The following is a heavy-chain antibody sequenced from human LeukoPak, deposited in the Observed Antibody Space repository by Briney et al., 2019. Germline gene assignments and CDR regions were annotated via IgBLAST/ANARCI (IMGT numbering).Heavy chain of an antibody. Sequence: PSETLSLTCTVSGGSISSYYWSWIRQPPGKGLEWIGYIYHSGSTNYNPSLKSRVTISVDTSKNQFSLKLSSVTAADTAVYYCARASAYGGNPDYYYYYYMDVWGKGTTVTVSS. CDR1: GGSISSYY. CDR3: ARASAYGGNPDYYYYYYMDV. V-gene: IGHV4-59*01. CDR2: IYHSGST. J-gene: IGHJ6*03. D-gene: IGHD4-23*01.